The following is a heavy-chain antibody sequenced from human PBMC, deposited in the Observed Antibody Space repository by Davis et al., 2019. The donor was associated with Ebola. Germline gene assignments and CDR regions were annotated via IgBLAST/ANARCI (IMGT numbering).Heavy chain of an antibody. D-gene: IGHD3-10*01. J-gene: IGHJ6*04. V-gene: IGHV1-2*06. CDR3: AREWCGYYGSGSCGMDV. CDR1: GYTFTGYY. Sequence: ASVKVSCKASGYTFTGYYMHWVRQAPGQGLEWMGRINPNSGGTNYAQKFQGRVTMTRDTSISTAYMELSRLRSDDTAVYYCAREWCGYYGSGSCGMDVWGKGTTVTVSS. CDR2: INPNSGGT.